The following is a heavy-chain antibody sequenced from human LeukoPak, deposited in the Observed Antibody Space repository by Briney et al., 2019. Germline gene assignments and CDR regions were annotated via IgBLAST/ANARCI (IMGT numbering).Heavy chain of an antibody. CDR1: GFTFSSYW. D-gene: IGHD1-14*01. Sequence: PGGSLRLSCAASGFTFSSYWMHWVRQAPGKGLVWVSRINSDGSSTSYADSVKGRFTISRDTKNTLYLQMNSLRAEDTAVYYCAKPARTDAFDIWGQGTMITVSS. CDR2: INSDGSST. V-gene: IGHV3-74*01. CDR3: AKPARTDAFDI. J-gene: IGHJ3*02.